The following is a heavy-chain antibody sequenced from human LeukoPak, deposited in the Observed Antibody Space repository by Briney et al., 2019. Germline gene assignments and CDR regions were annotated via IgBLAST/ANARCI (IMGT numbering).Heavy chain of an antibody. CDR2: IIPILGIA. Sequence: GASVKVSCKASGGTFSSYAISWVRQAPGQGLEWMGRIIPILGIANYAQKFQGRVTITADKSTSTAYMELSSLRSADTAVYYCARDGSGTYFGYWGQGTLVTVSS. V-gene: IGHV1-69*04. CDR1: GGTFSSYA. CDR3: ARDGSGTYFGY. D-gene: IGHD3-10*01. J-gene: IGHJ4*02.